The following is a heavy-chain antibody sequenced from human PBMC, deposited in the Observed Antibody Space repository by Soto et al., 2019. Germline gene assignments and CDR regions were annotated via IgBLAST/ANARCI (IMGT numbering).Heavy chain of an antibody. D-gene: IGHD2-8*02. CDR1: GFTFHSYA. J-gene: IGHJ4*02. CDR3: ATTFPYDTGGLPNY. CDR2: ISGSGMTT. V-gene: IGHV3-23*01. Sequence: PXVSLRLSCAASGFTFHSYAMSWVRQAPGKGLEWVSSISGSGMTTYYVDSVKGRFTISRDNSKSTLYLQMNSLRVEDTGVYYCATTFPYDTGGLPNYWGQGTLVTVSS.